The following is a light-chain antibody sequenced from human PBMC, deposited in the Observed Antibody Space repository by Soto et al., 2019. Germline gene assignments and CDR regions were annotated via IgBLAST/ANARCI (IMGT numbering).Light chain of an antibody. V-gene: IGKV3-20*01. CDR3: QQYGGSPPIT. J-gene: IGKJ5*01. CDR2: GAS. Sequence: EIVLTQSPGTLSLSPGERATLSCRASQSISSSYLAWYQQKPGQAPRLLIYGASSRATGIPDRFSGSGSGTDFNLTINRLEPEDFAVYYCQQYGGSPPITFGQGTRLEIK. CDR1: QSISSSY.